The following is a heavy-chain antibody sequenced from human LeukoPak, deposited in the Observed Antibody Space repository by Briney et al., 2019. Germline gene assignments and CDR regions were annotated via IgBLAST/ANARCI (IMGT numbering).Heavy chain of an antibody. CDR3: ARDRIVEQWFGFDY. V-gene: IGHV3-30*04. CDR1: GFTFSSYA. CDR2: ISYDGSNK. Sequence: GGSLRLSCAASGFTFSSYAMYWVRQAPGKGLEWVAVISYDGSNKYYADSVKGRFTISRDNSKNTLYLQMNSLRAEDTAVYYCARDRIVEQWFGFDYWGQGTLVTVSS. D-gene: IGHD6-19*01. J-gene: IGHJ4*02.